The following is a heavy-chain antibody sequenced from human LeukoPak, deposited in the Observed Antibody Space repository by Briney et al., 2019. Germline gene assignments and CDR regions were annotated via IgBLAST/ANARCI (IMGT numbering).Heavy chain of an antibody. CDR3: LRGSWSIDY. V-gene: IGHV3-73*01. D-gene: IGHD6-13*01. J-gene: IGHJ4*02. CDR1: GFTFSGSA. Sequence: PGGSLRLSCAASGFTFSGSAMHWVRQASGKGLEWVGRIRSKANSYATAYAASVKGRFTISRDDSKNTAYLHMNSLKTEDTAVYYCLRGSWSIDYWGQGTLVTVSS. CDR2: IRSKANSYAT.